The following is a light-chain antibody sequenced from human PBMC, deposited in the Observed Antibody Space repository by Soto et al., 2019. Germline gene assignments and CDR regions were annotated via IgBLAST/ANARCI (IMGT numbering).Light chain of an antibody. CDR1: QAVSTW. CDR3: QQSNSFPRT. Sequence: DIQMTQSPSFVSASVGDRVTITCRASQAVSTWLAWYQQKPGDAPKLLIYAASTLQSGVPSRFSGSGSGTDFTLSIRNLQPEEFATYYCQQSNSFPRTFGGGTKVEIK. J-gene: IGKJ4*01. V-gene: IGKV1-12*01. CDR2: AAS.